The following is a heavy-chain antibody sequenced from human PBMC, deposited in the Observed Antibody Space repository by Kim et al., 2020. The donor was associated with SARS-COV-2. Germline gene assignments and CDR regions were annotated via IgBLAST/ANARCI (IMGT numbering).Heavy chain of an antibody. CDR2: IIPILGIA. CDR1: GGTFSSYT. CDR3: ARQAADSVTMVRGEFDP. V-gene: IGHV1-69*02. J-gene: IGHJ5*02. Sequence: SVKVSCKASGGTFSSYTISWVRQAPGQGLEWMGRIIPILGIANYAQKFQGRVTITADKSTSTAYMELSSLRSEDTAVYYCARQAADSVTMVRGEFDPWGQGTLVTVSS. D-gene: IGHD3-10*01.